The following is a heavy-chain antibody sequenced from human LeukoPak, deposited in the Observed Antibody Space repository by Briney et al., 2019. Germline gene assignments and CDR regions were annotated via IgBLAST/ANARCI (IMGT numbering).Heavy chain of an antibody. Sequence: SETLSLTCAVYGGSFSGYYWSWIRQPPGKGLEWIGEINHSGSTNYNPSLKSRVTISVDTSKNQFSLKLSSVTDADTAVYYCARVSVSGTYDYWGQGTLVTVSS. CDR1: GGSFSGYY. J-gene: IGHJ4*02. CDR3: ARVSVSGTYDY. CDR2: INHSGST. V-gene: IGHV4-34*01. D-gene: IGHD1-26*01.